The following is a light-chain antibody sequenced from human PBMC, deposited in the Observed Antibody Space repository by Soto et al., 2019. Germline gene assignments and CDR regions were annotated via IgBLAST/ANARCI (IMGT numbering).Light chain of an antibody. V-gene: IGKV2-24*01. J-gene: IGKJ1*01. CDR3: QQRSNWRT. CDR1: QSLVHSDGNTY. Sequence: DIVMSQTPLSSPVTLGQPSSISCRSSQSLVHSDGNTYLSWLQQKPGQAPXLLIYEASNLESGVPSRLSGSGSGTDFTLTISSLEPEEFAVYYCQQRSNWRTFGQGTKVDIK. CDR2: EAS.